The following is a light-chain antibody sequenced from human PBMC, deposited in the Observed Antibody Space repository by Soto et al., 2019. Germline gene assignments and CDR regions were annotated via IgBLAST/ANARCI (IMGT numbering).Light chain of an antibody. V-gene: IGKV1-27*01. J-gene: IGKJ3*01. CDR2: AAS. CDR3: QNLNSPPFT. Sequence: DIQMTQSPSSLSASVGDRVTITCRASQGISNNLAWYQQKPGEVPNLLIYAASTLQSGVPSRFSGSGSGTDFTLTISSLQPEDVATYYCQNLNSPPFTFGPGTKVELK. CDR1: QGISNN.